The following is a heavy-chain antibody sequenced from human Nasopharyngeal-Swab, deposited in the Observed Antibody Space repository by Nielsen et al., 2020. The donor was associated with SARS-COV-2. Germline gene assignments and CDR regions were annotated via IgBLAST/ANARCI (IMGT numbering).Heavy chain of an antibody. Sequence: GESLKISCAASGFTFNNYNFNWVRQAPGKGLEWVSAISGSGGSTYYADSVKGRFTISRDNSKNTLYLQMNSLRAEDTAVYYCAKWAVTTLTFDYWGQGTLVTVSS. CDR2: ISGSGGST. CDR3: AKWAVTTLTFDY. D-gene: IGHD4-17*01. J-gene: IGHJ4*02. CDR1: GFTFNNYN. V-gene: IGHV3-23*01.